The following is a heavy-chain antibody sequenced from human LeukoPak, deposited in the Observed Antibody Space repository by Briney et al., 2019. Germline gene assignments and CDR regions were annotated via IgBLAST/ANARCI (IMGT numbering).Heavy chain of an antibody. J-gene: IGHJ4*02. V-gene: IGHV1-2*06. CDR3: ARGTFYDFWSGDSDY. CDR2: INPNSGDT. D-gene: IGHD3-3*01. CDR1: GYTFTGYY. Sequence: GASVTVSCTTSGYTFTGYYIHWVRQAPGQGLEWMGRINPNSGDTNYAQKFQGRVTMTRDTSISTAYMDLSRLKSDDTAVYYCARGTFYDFWSGDSDYWGQGTLVTVSS.